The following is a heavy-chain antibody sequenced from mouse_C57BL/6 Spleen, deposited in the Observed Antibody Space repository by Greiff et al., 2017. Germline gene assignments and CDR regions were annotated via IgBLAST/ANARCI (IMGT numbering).Heavy chain of an antibody. Sequence: EVPLQQSGAELVKPGASVKLSCTASGFNIKDYYMHWVKQRTEQGLEWIGRIDPEAGETKYAPKFQGKATITADTSSNTAYLQLSSLTSEDTAVYYCARGGSSPYWYFDVWGTGTTVTVSS. CDR2: IDPEAGET. V-gene: IGHV14-2*01. D-gene: IGHD1-1*01. CDR1: GFNIKDYY. CDR3: ARGGSSPYWYFDV. J-gene: IGHJ1*03.